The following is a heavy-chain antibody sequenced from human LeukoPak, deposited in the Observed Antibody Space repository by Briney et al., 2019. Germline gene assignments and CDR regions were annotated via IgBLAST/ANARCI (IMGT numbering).Heavy chain of an antibody. D-gene: IGHD1-1*01. CDR1: GYSFIICY. J-gene: IGHJ4*02. V-gene: IGHV1-46*01. Sequence: ASVTVSFTASGYSFIICYIHWVRHAPGQGLEWMGVINPSGGSTAYAQQFQGRVTMTRDTSTSTVYMELSSLRSEDTAVYYCARHSRIRTTPFDYWGQGTLVTVSS. CDR3: ARHSRIRTTPFDY. CDR2: INPSGGST.